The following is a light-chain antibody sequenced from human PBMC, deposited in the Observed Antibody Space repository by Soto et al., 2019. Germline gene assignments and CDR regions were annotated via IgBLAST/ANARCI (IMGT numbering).Light chain of an antibody. CDR3: QEYNNWPPMNT. Sequence: EIVMTQSPATLSASPGERATLSCTASQSVSSNLAWYQQKPGQAPRLLIYGASTRATGIPARFSGSGSGTEFTLTISSLESEDFAVYHCQEYNNWPPMNTFGQGAKLEIK. CDR1: QSVSSN. CDR2: GAS. V-gene: IGKV3-15*01. J-gene: IGKJ2*01.